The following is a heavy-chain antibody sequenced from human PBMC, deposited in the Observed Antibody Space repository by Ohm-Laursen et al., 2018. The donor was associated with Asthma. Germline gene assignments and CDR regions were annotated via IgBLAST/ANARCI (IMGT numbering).Heavy chain of an antibody. Sequence: SLRLSCTASGFTFSSYGMHWVRQAPGKGLEWVAVIWYDGSNKYYADSVKGRFTISRDNSKNSVYLQMNSLRAEDTALYYCAKDRGFNYGYGMDVWGQGTTVTVSS. J-gene: IGHJ6*02. CDR1: GFTFSSYG. CDR3: AKDRGFNYGYGMDV. V-gene: IGHV3-33*06. CDR2: IWYDGSNK. D-gene: IGHD5-18*01.